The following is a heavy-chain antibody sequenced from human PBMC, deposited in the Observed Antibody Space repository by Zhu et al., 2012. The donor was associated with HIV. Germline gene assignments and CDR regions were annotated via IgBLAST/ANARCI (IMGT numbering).Heavy chain of an antibody. CDR2: IYTSGST. CDR3: ARGGRFGYCSGGSCYRDDAFDI. Sequence: QVQLQESGPGLVKPSETLSLTCTVSGGSISSYYWSWIRQPPGKGLEWIGYIYTSGSTNYNPSLKSRVTISVDTSKNQFSLKLNSVTAADTAVYYCARGGRFGYCSGGSCYRDDAFDIWGQGTMVTASS. D-gene: IGHD2-15*01. CDR1: GGSISSYY. V-gene: IGHV4-4*09. J-gene: IGHJ3*02.